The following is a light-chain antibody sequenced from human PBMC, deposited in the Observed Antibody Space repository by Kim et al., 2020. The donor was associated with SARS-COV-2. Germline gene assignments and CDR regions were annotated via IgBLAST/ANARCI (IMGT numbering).Light chain of an antibody. CDR3: QTWDRSTVV. Sequence: SYELTQPPSVSVSPGQTASISCSGDKLGDKFACWYQQKPGQSPVLVVYQDSKRPSGIPARFSGSSSGNTATLTIRGTQAMDEADYYCQTWDRSTVVFGGG. CDR2: QDS. V-gene: IGLV3-1*01. CDR1: KLGDKF. J-gene: IGLJ3*02.